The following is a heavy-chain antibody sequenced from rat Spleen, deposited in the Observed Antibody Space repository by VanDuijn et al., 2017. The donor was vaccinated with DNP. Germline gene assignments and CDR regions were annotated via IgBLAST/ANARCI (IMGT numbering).Heavy chain of an antibody. V-gene: IGHV5-25*01. D-gene: IGHD1-11*01. J-gene: IGHJ2*01. CDR3: ARQRGGDYFDY. Sequence: EVQLVESGGGLVQPGRSLKLSCAASGFTFSNYYMAWVRQAPKKGLEWVATISTSGSRTYYPDSVKGRFTISRDNAKSSLYLQMNSLKSEDTATYYCARQRGGDYFDYWGQGVMVTVSS. CDR1: GFTFSNYY. CDR2: ISTSGSRT.